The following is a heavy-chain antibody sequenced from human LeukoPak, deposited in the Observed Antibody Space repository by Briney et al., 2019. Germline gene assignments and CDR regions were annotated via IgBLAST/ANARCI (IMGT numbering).Heavy chain of an antibody. J-gene: IGHJ4*02. CDR2: IIPISGTA. V-gene: IGHV1-69*05. CDR3: ARVDCSSTSCPIDY. D-gene: IGHD2-2*01. CDR1: GGTFSSYA. Sequence: GASVKVSCKASGGTFSSYAISWVRQAPGQGLEWMGRIIPISGTANYAQKFQGRVTITTDESTSTAYMELSSLRSEDTAVYYCARVDCSSTSCPIDYWGQGTLVTVSS.